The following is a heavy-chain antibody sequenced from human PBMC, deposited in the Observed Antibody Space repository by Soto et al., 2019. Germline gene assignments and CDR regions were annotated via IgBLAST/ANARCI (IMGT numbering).Heavy chain of an antibody. CDR3: AREYKQLAPTGGYYYYGMEV. Sequence: GASVKVSCKASGYTFTGYYMHWVPQAPGQGLEWMGWINPNSGGTNYAQKFQGGVTMTRDTSISTGYMELSRLRSDDTAVYYCAREYKQLAPTGGYYYYGMEVWGQGTTLTVSS. V-gene: IGHV1-2*02. D-gene: IGHD6-6*01. CDR2: INPNSGGT. J-gene: IGHJ6*02. CDR1: GYTFTGYY.